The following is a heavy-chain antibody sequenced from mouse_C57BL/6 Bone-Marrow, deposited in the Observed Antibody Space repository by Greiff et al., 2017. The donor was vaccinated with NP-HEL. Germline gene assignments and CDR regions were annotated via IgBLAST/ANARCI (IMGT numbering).Heavy chain of an antibody. CDR2: INPGSGGT. CDR3: ARSLLRYIDY. Sequence: VQLQQSGAELVRPGTSVKVSCKASGYAFTNYLIEWVKQRPGQGLEWIGVINPGSGGTNYNEKFKGKATLTADKSSSTAYMQLSSLTSEDSAVYFCARSLLRYIDYWGQGTTLTVSS. CDR1: GYAFTNYL. D-gene: IGHD1-1*01. V-gene: IGHV1-54*01. J-gene: IGHJ2*01.